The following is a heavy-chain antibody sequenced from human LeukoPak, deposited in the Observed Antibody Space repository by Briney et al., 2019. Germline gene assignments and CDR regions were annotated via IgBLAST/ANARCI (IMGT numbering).Heavy chain of an antibody. Sequence: GGSLRLSCAASGFTFDDYGMSCVRQAPGKGLEWVSGINWNGGSTGYADSLKGRFTISRDNAKNSLYLQMSRLRAEDTALYYCARAKSKPRGHLDYWGQGTLVTVSS. CDR2: INWNGGST. CDR3: ARAKSKPRGHLDY. V-gene: IGHV3-20*04. J-gene: IGHJ4*02. CDR1: GFTFDDYG. D-gene: IGHD3-10*01.